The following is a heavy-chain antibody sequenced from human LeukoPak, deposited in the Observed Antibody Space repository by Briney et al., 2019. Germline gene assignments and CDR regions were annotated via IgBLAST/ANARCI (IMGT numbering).Heavy chain of an antibody. V-gene: IGHV4-59*01. CDR3: ARDGDAFDI. J-gene: IGHJ3*02. CDR2: IYYSGST. Sequence: PSETLSLTCTVSGGSLSSYYWSWIRQPPGKGLEWIGYIYYSGSTNYNPSLKSRVTISVDTSKNQYSLKLSSVTAADTAVYYCARDGDAFDIWGQGTMVTVSS. CDR1: GGSLSSYY.